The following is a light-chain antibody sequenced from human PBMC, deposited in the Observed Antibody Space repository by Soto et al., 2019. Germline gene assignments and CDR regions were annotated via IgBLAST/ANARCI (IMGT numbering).Light chain of an antibody. Sequence: DIKMTQSPVSLAASVGDRVNITCRASQPVSLYVDWYQQKAGRAPRLLVYSASQLQSGVPSRFSGSGSATEFTLTLTSLHLGDFATFFWQQSSRPPYPFGQGTK. J-gene: IGKJ2*01. V-gene: IGKV1-39*01. CDR1: QPVSLY. CDR3: QQSSRPPYP. CDR2: SAS.